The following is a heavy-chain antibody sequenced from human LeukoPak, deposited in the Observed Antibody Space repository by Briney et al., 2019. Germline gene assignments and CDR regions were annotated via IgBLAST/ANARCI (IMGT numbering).Heavy chain of an antibody. CDR2: INPKRGGT. Sequence: ASVRVSCKTSGYTFTDYYIHWLRQAPGQGPEWLGWINPKRGGTNNAQEFQDRLTMTRDTSTTTAHMDLTSLTSDDTAIYYCAKSQYDYGDFFFDYWGQGTLVTVSS. V-gene: IGHV1-2*02. D-gene: IGHD4-17*01. CDR1: GYTFTDYY. CDR3: AKSQYDYGDFFFDY. J-gene: IGHJ4*02.